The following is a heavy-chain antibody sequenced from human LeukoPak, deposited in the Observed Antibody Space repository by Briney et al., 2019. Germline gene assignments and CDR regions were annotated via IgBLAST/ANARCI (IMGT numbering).Heavy chain of an antibody. V-gene: IGHV3-23*01. CDR2: ISGSGGSI. CDR1: GFTFSSHA. CDR3: AEASIATAGILDY. J-gene: IGHJ4*02. Sequence: PGGSLRLPCAASGFTFSSHAMSWVRQAPGKGLEWVSAISGSGGSIYYADSVKGRFTISRDNSKNTLYLQMNGLRAEDTAVYYCAEASIATAGILDYWGQGTLVTVSS. D-gene: IGHD6-13*01.